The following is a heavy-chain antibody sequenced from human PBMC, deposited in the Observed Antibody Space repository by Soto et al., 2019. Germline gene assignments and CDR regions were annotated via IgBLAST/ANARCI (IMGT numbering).Heavy chain of an antibody. CDR1: GFTFSSYA. D-gene: IGHD7-27*01. Sequence: GGSLRLSCAASGFTFSSYAMSWVRQAPGKGLEWVSAISGSGGSTYYADSVKGRFTISRDNSKNTLYLQMNSLRAEDTALYFCAKPTNWGFAFDIWGQGTMVTVSS. J-gene: IGHJ3*02. CDR2: ISGSGGST. CDR3: AKPTNWGFAFDI. V-gene: IGHV3-23*01.